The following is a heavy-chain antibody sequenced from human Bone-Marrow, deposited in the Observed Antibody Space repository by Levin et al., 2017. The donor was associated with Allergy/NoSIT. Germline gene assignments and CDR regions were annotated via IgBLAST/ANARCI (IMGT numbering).Heavy chain of an antibody. V-gene: IGHV3-30*18. D-gene: IGHD6-6*01. CDR1: GFTFSSYG. CDR2: ISYDGSNK. Sequence: GGSLRLSCAASGFTFSSYGMHWVRQAPGKGLEWVAVISYDGSNKYYADSVKGRFTISRDNSKNTLYLQMNSLRAEDTAVYYCAKDRGKQLQLYYFDYWGQGTLVTVSS. CDR3: AKDRGKQLQLYYFDY. J-gene: IGHJ4*02.